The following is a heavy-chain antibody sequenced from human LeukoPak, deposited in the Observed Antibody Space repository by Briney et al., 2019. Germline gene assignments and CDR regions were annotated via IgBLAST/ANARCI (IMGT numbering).Heavy chain of an antibody. CDR2: ISSSSGYI. J-gene: IGHJ4*02. Sequence: GGSLRLSCVASGFRYSHYGMNWVRQAPGKGLEWVSSISSSSGYIYYADSLKGRFTISRDNAKSSLYLQMNSLRAEDTAVYYCARAPTFSGWFDYWGQGTLVTVSS. CDR1: GFRYSHYG. D-gene: IGHD6-19*01. CDR3: ARAPTFSGWFDY. V-gene: IGHV3-21*01.